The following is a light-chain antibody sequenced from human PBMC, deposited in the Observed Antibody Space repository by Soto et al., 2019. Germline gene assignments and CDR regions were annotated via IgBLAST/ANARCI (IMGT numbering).Light chain of an antibody. J-gene: IGKJ1*01. CDR2: DAS. CDR1: QSISSW. Sequence: DIQMTQSPFTLSASVGDRVTIXXRASQSISSWLAWYQQKPGKAPKVXIYDASSLESGVPSRFSGSGAGTEFTLTISSLQPDDFATYYCQQYNSYAWTFGQGTKVDIK. CDR3: QQYNSYAWT. V-gene: IGKV1-5*01.